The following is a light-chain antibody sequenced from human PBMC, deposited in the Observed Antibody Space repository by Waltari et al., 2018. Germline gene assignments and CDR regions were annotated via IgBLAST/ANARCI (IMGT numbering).Light chain of an antibody. CDR3: QVWDANTDPGV. V-gene: IGLV3-21*01. J-gene: IGLJ1*01. CDR1: NIESKS. CDR2: YDN. Sequence: SYVLTQPPSVSVAPGETARITCGGNNIESKSVHWYRQRPGQAPVVVISYDNDRAAGIPGRFPGSNSGNTATLTISRVEAGDEADYYCQVWDANTDPGVFGTGTEVTVL.